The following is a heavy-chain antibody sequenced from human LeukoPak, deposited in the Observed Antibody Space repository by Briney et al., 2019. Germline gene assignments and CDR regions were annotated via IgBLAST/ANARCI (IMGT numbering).Heavy chain of an antibody. D-gene: IGHD5-12*01. V-gene: IGHV4-59*12. Sequence: TSETLSLTCTVSGGSISSYYWSWIRQPPGKGLEWIGYIYYSGSTNYNPSLKSRVTISVDTSKNQFSLKLSSVTAADTAVYFCARDLYSGYGGYFDSWGQGTLVTVSS. CDR1: GGSISSYY. CDR3: ARDLYSGYGGYFDS. CDR2: IYYSGST. J-gene: IGHJ4*02.